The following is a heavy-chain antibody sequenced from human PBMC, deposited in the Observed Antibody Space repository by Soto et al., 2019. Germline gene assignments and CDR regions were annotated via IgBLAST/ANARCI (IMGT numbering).Heavy chain of an antibody. V-gene: IGHV3-33*01. Sequence: AGGALRISCAASGFTFSSYAMHRVRQAPGKGLEWVALIWYDGSYKYYADSVKGRFTISRDNSKNTLYLQMNSLRAEDTAVYYCARGEAVSWYAAYWGQGTLVTVSS. D-gene: IGHD6-13*01. CDR3: ARGEAVSWYAAY. CDR1: GFTFSSYA. J-gene: IGHJ4*02. CDR2: IWYDGSYK.